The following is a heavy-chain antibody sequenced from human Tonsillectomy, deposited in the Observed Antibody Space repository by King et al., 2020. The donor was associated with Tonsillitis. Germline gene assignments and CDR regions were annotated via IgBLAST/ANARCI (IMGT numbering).Heavy chain of an antibody. CDR1: GYTFTGYY. CDR2: INPNSGGT. V-gene: IGHV1-2*06. J-gene: IGHJ6*02. D-gene: IGHD4-17*01. Sequence: VQLVESGAEVKKPGASVKVSCKASGYTFTGYYMHWVRQAPGQGLEWMGRINPNSGGTNYAQNFQGRVTMTRDTSISTAYMELSRLRSDDTAVYYCASDRPPVDYGDSTYYGMDVWGQGTPVTVSS. CDR3: ASDRPPVDYGDSTYYGMDV.